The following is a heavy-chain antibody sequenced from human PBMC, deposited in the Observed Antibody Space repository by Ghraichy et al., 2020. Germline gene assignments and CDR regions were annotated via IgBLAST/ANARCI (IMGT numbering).Heavy chain of an antibody. CDR2: IYYSGST. D-gene: IGHD1-26*01. Sequence: ESLNISCTVSGGSISSSSYYWGWIRQPPGKGLEWIGSIYYSGSTYYNPSLKSRVTISVDTSKNQFSLKLSSVTAANTAVYYCARRYSGSYFFDYWGQGTLVTVSS. V-gene: IGHV4-39*01. CDR1: GGSISSSSYY. CDR3: ARRYSGSYFFDY. J-gene: IGHJ4*02.